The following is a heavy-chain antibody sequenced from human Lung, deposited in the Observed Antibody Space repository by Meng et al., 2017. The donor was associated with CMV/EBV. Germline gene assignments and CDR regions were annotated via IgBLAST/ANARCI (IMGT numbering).Heavy chain of an antibody. CDR2: ISYDGSNK. CDR3: ARDQYYYDSSGYYDY. V-gene: IGHV3-30-3*01. D-gene: IGHD3-22*01. J-gene: IGHJ4*02. Sequence: GGSLRLXCAASGFIFSSYAMHWVRQAPGKGLEWVAVISYDGSNKYYADSVKGRFTISRDNSKNTLYLQMNSLRAEDTAVYYCARDQYYYDSSGYYDYWGQGXLVTVSS. CDR1: GFIFSSYA.